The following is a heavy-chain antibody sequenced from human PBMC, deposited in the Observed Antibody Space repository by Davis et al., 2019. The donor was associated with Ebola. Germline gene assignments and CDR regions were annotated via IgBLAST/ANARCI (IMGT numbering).Heavy chain of an antibody. D-gene: IGHD3-16*01. Sequence: GESLKISCAASGFTFSNYWMTWVRQSPGKGLQWVGHIREDGATTRSVESVKGRFAISRDNAKNSLFLQMNSLTAEDTALYFCVRDLGYHVFDIWGQETMVTVSS. CDR3: VRDLGYHVFDI. J-gene: IGHJ3*02. CDR2: IREDGATT. V-gene: IGHV3-7*01. CDR1: GFTFSNYW.